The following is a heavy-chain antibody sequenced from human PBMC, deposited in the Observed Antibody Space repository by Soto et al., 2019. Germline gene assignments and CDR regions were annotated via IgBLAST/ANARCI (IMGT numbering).Heavy chain of an antibody. J-gene: IGHJ4*02. CDR1: GGSFSGYY. CDR3: ASLDPPTYSGSPVPDYYFDY. V-gene: IGHV4-34*01. D-gene: IGHD1-26*01. CDR2: INHSGST. Sequence: QVQLQQWGAGLLKPSETLSLTCAVYGGSFSGYYWSWIRQPPGKGLEWIGEINHSGSTNYNPSLKSRVTISVDTSKNQFSLKLSSVTAADTAVYYCASLDPPTYSGSPVPDYYFDYWGQGTLVTVSS.